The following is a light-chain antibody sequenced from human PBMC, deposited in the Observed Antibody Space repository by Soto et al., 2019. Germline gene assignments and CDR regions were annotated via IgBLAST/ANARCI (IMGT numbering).Light chain of an antibody. J-gene: IGLJ2*01. CDR3: AAWDDSLNGHVV. V-gene: IGLV1-44*01. Sequence: QSVLTQPPSASGTPGQRVTISCSGSRSNIGSNTGNWYQQLPGTAPKLLIYSNNQRPSGVPDRFSGSKSGTSASLAISGLQSEDEADYYCAAWDDSLNGHVVFGGGTKLTVL. CDR1: RSNIGSNT. CDR2: SNN.